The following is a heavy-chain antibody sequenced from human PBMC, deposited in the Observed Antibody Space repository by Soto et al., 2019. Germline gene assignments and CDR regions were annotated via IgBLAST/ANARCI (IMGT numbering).Heavy chain of an antibody. D-gene: IGHD1-26*01. CDR3: AKDAEYSGLFDS. J-gene: IGHJ5*01. CDR2: ISYDGSNK. Sequence: LRLSCAASGFTFGSYGVHWVRQAPGKGLEWVAAISYDGSNKYYADSVKGRFTISRDNSKNTLYVQMSSLRAEDTAVYFCAKDAEYSGLFDSWGQGTLVTVSA. CDR1: GFTFGSYG. V-gene: IGHV3-30*18.